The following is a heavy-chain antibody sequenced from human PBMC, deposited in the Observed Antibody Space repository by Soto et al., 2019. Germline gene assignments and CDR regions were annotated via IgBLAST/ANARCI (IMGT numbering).Heavy chain of an antibody. CDR1: GYTFRTYG. J-gene: IGHJ5*02. CDR3: ARDPHEFWTSYWFDP. Sequence: ASVKVSCKTSGYTFRTYGINWVRQAPGQGLELMGWISAYDGKTTYAEKFQGRVTLTTDTSTSTAYMELRSLRSDDTAIYYCARDPHEFWTSYWFDPWGQGTPVTVSS. V-gene: IGHV1-18*01. CDR2: ISAYDGKT. D-gene: IGHD3-3*01.